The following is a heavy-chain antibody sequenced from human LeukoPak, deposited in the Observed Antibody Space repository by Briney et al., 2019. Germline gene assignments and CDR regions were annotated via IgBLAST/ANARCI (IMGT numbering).Heavy chain of an antibody. V-gene: IGHV4-61*01. CDR2: IYNSGST. Sequence: PSETLSLTCSVSGGSVSSRNYSWTWIRQPPGKGLEWIGYIYNSGSTKCNPSLKSRFTISVDTSKNQFSLKLSSVTAADTAVYYCATDRQVYGSGEYYFDYWGQGTLVSVSS. CDR1: GGSVSSRNYS. D-gene: IGHD3-10*01. J-gene: IGHJ4*02. CDR3: ATDRQVYGSGEYYFDY.